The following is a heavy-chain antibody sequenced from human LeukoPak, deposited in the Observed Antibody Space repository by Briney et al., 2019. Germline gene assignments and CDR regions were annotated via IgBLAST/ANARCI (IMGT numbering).Heavy chain of an antibody. CDR2: ISYDGSNK. Sequence: GGSLRLSCAASGFTFRSYAMHWVRQAPGKGLEWVAVISYDGSNKYYADSVKGRFTISRDNSKNTLYLQMNSLRAEDTAVYYCARGYRAYYYDSSGSDWGQGTLVTVSS. D-gene: IGHD3-22*01. CDR3: ARGYRAYYYDSSGSD. V-gene: IGHV3-30*04. CDR1: GFTFRSYA. J-gene: IGHJ4*02.